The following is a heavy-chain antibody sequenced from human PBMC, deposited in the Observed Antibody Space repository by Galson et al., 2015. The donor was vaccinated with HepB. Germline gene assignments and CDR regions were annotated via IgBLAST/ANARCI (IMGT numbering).Heavy chain of an antibody. CDR3: ARERTTVTKNTCFDP. J-gene: IGHJ5*02. CDR2: IIPIFGTA. CDR1: GGTFSSYA. Sequence: SVKVSCKASGGTFSSYAITWVRQAPGQGLEWMGGIIPIFGTAIYAQTFRGRVTITADESTDTAYMELRSLRSDDTAVYYCARERTTVTKNTCFDPWGQGTLVTVSS. D-gene: IGHD4-17*01. V-gene: IGHV1-69*13.